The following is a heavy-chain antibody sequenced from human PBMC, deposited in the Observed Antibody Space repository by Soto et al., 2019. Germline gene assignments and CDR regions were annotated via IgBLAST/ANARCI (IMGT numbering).Heavy chain of an antibody. CDR1: GGSINSYY. D-gene: IGHD1-1*01. CDR2: IYYSGST. J-gene: IGHJ3*02. Sequence: SETRSLTCTFSGGSINSYYWRWVRPPPGKGLEWIGYIYYSGSTNYNPSLKSRVTISVDTSKNQFSLKLSSVTAADTAVYYCARRTPILDDAFDIWGQGTMVTVSS. V-gene: IGHV4-59*08. CDR3: ARRTPILDDAFDI.